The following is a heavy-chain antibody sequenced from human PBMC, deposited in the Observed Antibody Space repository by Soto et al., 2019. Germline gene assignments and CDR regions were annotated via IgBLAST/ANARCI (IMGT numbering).Heavy chain of an antibody. CDR1: GFTFSSYW. V-gene: IGHV3-74*01. CDR3: EGPSVDS. Sequence: PGGSLRLSCAASGFTFSSYWMHWVRQAPGKGLVWVSRINSDGSSTSYADSVKGRFTISRDNANNTLYLQMNNLRADDTALYYCEGPSVDSWGQGTPVTVSS. J-gene: IGHJ4*02. CDR2: INSDGSST.